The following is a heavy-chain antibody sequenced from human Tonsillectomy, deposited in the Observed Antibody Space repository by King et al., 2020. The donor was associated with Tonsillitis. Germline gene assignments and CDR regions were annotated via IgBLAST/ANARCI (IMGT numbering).Heavy chain of an antibody. J-gene: IGHJ4*02. CDR3: ASADFYGDYVFDY. V-gene: IGHV4-59*01. Sequence: QVQLQESGPGLVKPSETLSLTCTVSGGSISSYYWSWIRQPPGKGLEWIGYIYYSGSTNYNPSLKSRVTISVDTSKNQFSLKLSSVTAADTAVYYCASADFYGDYVFDYWGQGTLVTVSS. CDR2: IYYSGST. D-gene: IGHD4-17*01. CDR1: GGSISSYY.